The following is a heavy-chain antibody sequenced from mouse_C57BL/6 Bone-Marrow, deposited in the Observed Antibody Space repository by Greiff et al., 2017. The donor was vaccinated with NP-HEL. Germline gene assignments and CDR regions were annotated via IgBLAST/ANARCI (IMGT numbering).Heavy chain of an antibody. CDR1: GYTFTNYY. CDR3: AGVWAHGGDFDV. Sequence: QVQLQQSGAELVRPGASVKLSCKASGYTFTNYYINWVKQRPGQGLEWIARIYPGSGNTYYNEKFKGKATLTAEKSSSTAYMQLSSLTSEDSAVYICAGVWAHGGDFDVWGTGTTVTVSS. CDR2: IYPGSGNT. D-gene: IGHD1-3*01. J-gene: IGHJ1*03. V-gene: IGHV1-76*01.